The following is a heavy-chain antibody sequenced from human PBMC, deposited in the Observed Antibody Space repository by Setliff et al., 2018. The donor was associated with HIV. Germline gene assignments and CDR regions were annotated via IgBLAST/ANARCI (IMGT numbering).Heavy chain of an antibody. D-gene: IGHD4-17*01. CDR2: INHSGST. J-gene: IGHJ4*02. Sequence: LSLTCAVFGGSFSGYYWSWIRQPPGKGLEWIGEINHSGSTDYNPSLKSRVTISVDTSKNQFSLNLSSVTAADTAVYYCARYDYGDFDYWGQGTPVTVSS. CDR3: ARYDYGDFDY. CDR1: GGSFSGYY. V-gene: IGHV4-34*01.